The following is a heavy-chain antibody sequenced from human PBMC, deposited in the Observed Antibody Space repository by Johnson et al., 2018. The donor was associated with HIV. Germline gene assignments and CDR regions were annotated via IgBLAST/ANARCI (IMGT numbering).Heavy chain of an antibody. CDR3: ARDRWGSSMRSDAFDI. J-gene: IGHJ3*02. D-gene: IGHD3-16*01. V-gene: IGHV3-7*03. CDR2: IKQDGSEK. CDR1: GFTFSSYA. Sequence: EVLLLESGGGLMQPGGSLRLSCAASGFTFSSYAMSWVRQAPGKGLEWMANIKQDGSEKYYVDSVKGRFTISRDNAKNSLFLQMNSLRAEDTAVYYCARDRWGSSMRSDAFDIWGQGTMVTVSS.